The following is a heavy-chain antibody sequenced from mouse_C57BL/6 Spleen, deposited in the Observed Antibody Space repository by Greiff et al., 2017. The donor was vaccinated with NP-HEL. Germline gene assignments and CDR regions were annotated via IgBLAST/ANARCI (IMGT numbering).Heavy chain of an antibody. J-gene: IGHJ3*01. Sequence: VQLQQPGAELVRPGSSVKLSCKASGYTFTSYWMHWVKQRPIQGLEWIGNIDPSDSETHYNQKFKDKATLTVDKSSSTAYMQLSSLTSEDSAVYYCARGGSRAWFAYWGQGTLVTVSA. D-gene: IGHD1-1*01. CDR2: IDPSDSET. V-gene: IGHV1-52*01. CDR3: ARGGSRAWFAY. CDR1: GYTFTSYW.